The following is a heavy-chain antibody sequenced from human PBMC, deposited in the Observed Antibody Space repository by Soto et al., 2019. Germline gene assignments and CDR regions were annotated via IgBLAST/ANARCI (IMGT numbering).Heavy chain of an antibody. D-gene: IGHD1-1*01. J-gene: IGHJ4*02. CDR1: GYTFTSYG. CDR3: ATHGRTDLGPNYFDY. Sequence: ASVKVSCKASGYTFTSYGISWVRQAPGQGLEWMGWISAYNGNTNYAQKLQGRVTMTTDTSTSTAYIELRSLRSDDTAVYYCATHGRTDLGPNYFDYWGQGTLVTVSS. CDR2: ISAYNGNT. V-gene: IGHV1-18*01.